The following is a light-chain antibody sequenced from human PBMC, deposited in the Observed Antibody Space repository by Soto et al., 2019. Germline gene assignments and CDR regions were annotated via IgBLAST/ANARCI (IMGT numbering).Light chain of an antibody. CDR2: GAS. V-gene: IGKV3-15*01. Sequence: EIVMTQSPATLSLSPWERATLSCRASQSVSSNVAWYQQIPGQTPRLLIYGASTRATGIPVRFSGSGSGTEFTLTISGLQPEDFATYYCQQSYSTPRTFGQGTKVDIK. CDR1: QSVSSN. CDR3: QQSYSTPRT. J-gene: IGKJ1*01.